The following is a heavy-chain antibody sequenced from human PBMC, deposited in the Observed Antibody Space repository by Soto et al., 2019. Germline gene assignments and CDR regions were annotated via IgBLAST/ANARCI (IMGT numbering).Heavy chain of an antibody. CDR3: ARDAPPIVVVPAHYYYYGMDV. V-gene: IGHV3-30-3*01. Sequence: AGSLRISCAASGFIFSSYAMHWVRQAPGKGLEWVAVISYDGSNKYYADSVKGRFTISRDNSKNTLYLQMNSLRAEDTAVYYCARDAPPIVVVPAHYYYYGMDVWGQGTTVTVSS. CDR2: ISYDGSNK. D-gene: IGHD2-2*01. CDR1: GFIFSSYA. J-gene: IGHJ6*02.